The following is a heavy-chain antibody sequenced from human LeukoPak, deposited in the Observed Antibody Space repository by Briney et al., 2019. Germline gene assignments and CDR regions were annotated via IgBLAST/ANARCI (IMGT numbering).Heavy chain of an antibody. CDR3: ARRRLRGCRDAFDI. CDR2: IYTSGST. D-gene: IGHD3-10*01. CDR1: GGSISSYY. Sequence: SETLSLTCTVSGGSISSYYWSWIRQPAGKGLEWIGRIYTSGSTNYNPSLKSRVTMSVDTSKNQFSLKLSSVTAADTAVYYCARRRLRGCRDAFDIWGQGTMVTVSS. V-gene: IGHV4-4*07. J-gene: IGHJ3*02.